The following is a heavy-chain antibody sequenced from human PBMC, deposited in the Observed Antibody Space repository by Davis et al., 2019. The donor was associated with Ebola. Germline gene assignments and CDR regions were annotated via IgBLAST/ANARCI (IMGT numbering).Heavy chain of an antibody. V-gene: IGHV3-23*01. D-gene: IGHD2-2*01. Sequence: PGGSLRLSCGASGFSFDIYAMSWVRQAPGKGLEWVSVISNSGYTAYYADSVKGRFTVSRDNSKNTLYLEMSSLRAEDTAVYYCAKSCISKSCPFDYWGQGTVVTVSS. CDR3: AKSCISKSCPFDY. CDR1: GFSFDIYA. CDR2: ISNSGYTA. J-gene: IGHJ4*02.